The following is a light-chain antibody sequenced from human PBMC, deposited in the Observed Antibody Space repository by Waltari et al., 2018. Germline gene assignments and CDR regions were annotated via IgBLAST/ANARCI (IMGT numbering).Light chain of an antibody. Sequence: EIVLTQSPGTLSLSPGERATLSCRTRQRISSSFLAWYQQKPGRGPRLLIYGASSRATDIPDRFSGSGSGTDFTLTVSRLEPEDFAVYYCQQYGSSPWTFGQGTKVEI. CDR3: QQYGSSPWT. J-gene: IGKJ1*01. V-gene: IGKV3-20*01. CDR1: QRISSSF. CDR2: GAS.